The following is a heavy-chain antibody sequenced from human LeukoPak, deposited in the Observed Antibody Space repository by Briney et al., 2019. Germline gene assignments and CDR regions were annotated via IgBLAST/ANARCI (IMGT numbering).Heavy chain of an antibody. CDR3: ARDSKGSGSYYGVTYYFDY. V-gene: IGHV3-7*01. D-gene: IGHD3-10*01. Sequence: PGGSLRLSCAASGFTFSSYGMHWVRQAPGKGLEWVANIKQDGSEKYYVDSVKGRFTISRDNAKNSLYLQMNSLRAEDTAVYYCARDSKGSGSYYGVTYYFDYWGQGTLVTVSS. J-gene: IGHJ4*02. CDR2: IKQDGSEK. CDR1: GFTFSSYG.